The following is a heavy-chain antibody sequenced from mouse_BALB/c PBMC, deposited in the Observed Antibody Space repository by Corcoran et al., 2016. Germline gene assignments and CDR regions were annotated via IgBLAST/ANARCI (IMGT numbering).Heavy chain of an antibody. CDR3: ARFDYARRYSDV. D-gene: IGHD2-4*01. J-gene: IGHJ1*01. CDR1: GYTFTNYG. V-gene: IGHV9-1*02. Sequence: QIQLVQSGPELKKPGETVKISCQASGYTFTNYGMNWVKQAPGKGLKWMGWINTYTGEPTYADDFKGRFAFSLETSASTAYLQINNLKNEDMATYFCARFDYARRYSDVWGAGTTVTVSS. CDR2: INTYTGEP.